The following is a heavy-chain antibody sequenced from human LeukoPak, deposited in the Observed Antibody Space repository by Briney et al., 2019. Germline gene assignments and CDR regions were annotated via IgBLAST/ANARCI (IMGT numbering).Heavy chain of an antibody. Sequence: SETLSLTCAVYCGSFSGYYWSWIPQPTGKGLEWIGEINHSGCSNYNTSITSRITISVDTAKNHYYLKLSSVTAADTAVYYWARXGXXXXYRXEYLQHCGQGNLAIVXS. J-gene: IGHJ1*01. CDR2: INHSGCS. CDR1: CGSFSGYY. V-gene: IGHV4-34*01. CDR3: ARXGXXXXYRXEYLQH.